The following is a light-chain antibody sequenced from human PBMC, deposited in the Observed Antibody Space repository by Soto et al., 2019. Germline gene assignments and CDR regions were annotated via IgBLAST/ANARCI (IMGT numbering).Light chain of an antibody. CDR2: EVT. Sequence: QSALTQPASVSGSPGQSITISCTGTSNDVGTHNFVSWYQQHPGKAPKLMIHEVTDRPSGVSNRFSGSKSGNTASLTISGLQAEDEAEYYCSSYSSTSTFVFGTGTKLTVL. V-gene: IGLV2-14*01. J-gene: IGLJ1*01. CDR3: SSYSSTSTFV. CDR1: SNDVGTHNF.